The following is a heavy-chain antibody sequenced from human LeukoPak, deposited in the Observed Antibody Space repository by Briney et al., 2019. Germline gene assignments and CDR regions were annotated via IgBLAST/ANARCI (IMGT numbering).Heavy chain of an antibody. D-gene: IGHD6-19*01. V-gene: IGHV1-18*01. CDR1: GYTFTSYG. Sequence: ASVKVSCKASGYTFTSYGISWVRQAPGQGLEWMGWISAYNGNTNYAQKLQGRVTMTTDTSTSTAYMELRSLRSDDTTVYYCARRDVNSGWYYFDYWGQGTLVTVSS. CDR3: ARRDVNSGWYYFDY. J-gene: IGHJ4*02. CDR2: ISAYNGNT.